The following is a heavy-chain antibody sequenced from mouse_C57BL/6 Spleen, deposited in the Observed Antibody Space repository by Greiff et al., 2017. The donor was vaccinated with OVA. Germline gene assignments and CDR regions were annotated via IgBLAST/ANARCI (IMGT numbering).Heavy chain of an antibody. V-gene: IGHV5-15*01. D-gene: IGHD1-1*01. Sequence: EVKLVESGGGLVQPGGSLKLSCAASGFTFSDYGMAWVRQAPRKGPEWVAFISNLAYSIYYADTVTGRFTISRENAKNTLYLEMSSLRSEDTAMYYCARGDYGSSPFAYWGQGTLVTVSA. CDR2: ISNLAYSI. CDR3: ARGDYGSSPFAY. CDR1: GFTFSDYG. J-gene: IGHJ3*01.